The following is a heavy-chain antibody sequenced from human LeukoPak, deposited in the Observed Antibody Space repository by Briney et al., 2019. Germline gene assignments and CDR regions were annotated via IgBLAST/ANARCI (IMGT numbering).Heavy chain of an antibody. CDR3: ARAPLYCSGGSCYLDAFDI. D-gene: IGHD2-15*01. CDR1: GGSFSGYY. V-gene: IGHV4-34*01. J-gene: IGHJ3*02. Sequence: SETLSLTCAVYGGSFSGYYWSWIRQPPGKGLEWIGEIDHSGSTNYNPSLKSRVTISVDTSKNQFSLKLSSVTAADTAVYYCARAPLYCSGGSCYLDAFDIWGQGTMVTVSS. CDR2: IDHSGST.